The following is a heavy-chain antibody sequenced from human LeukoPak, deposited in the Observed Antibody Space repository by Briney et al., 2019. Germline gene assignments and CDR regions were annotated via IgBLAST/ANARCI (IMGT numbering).Heavy chain of an antibody. CDR3: ARDYVDDIPMIKDY. CDR2: INAGNGNT. D-gene: IGHD2-8*01. CDR1: GYTFTSYA. V-gene: IGHV1-3*01. J-gene: IGHJ4*02. Sequence: ASVKVSCKASGYTFTSYAMHWVRQAPGQRLEWMGWINAGNGNTKYSQKFQGRVTMTRDTSTSTVYMELSSLRSEDTAVYYCARDYVDDIPMIKDYWGQGTLVTVSS.